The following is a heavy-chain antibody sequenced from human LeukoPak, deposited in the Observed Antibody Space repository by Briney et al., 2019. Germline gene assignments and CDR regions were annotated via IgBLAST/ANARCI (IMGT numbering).Heavy chain of an antibody. CDR3: ARDYVDDIPMIKDY. CDR2: INAGNGNT. D-gene: IGHD2-8*01. CDR1: GYTFTSYA. V-gene: IGHV1-3*01. J-gene: IGHJ4*02. Sequence: ASVKVSCKASGYTFTSYAMHWVRQAPGQRLEWMGWINAGNGNTKYSQKFQGRVTMTRDTSTSTVYMELSSLRSEDTAVYYCARDYVDDIPMIKDYWGQGTLVTVSS.